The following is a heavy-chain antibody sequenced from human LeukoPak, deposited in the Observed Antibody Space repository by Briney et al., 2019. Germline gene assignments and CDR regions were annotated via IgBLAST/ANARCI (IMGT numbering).Heavy chain of an antibody. CDR1: AFNLRDYW. CDR2: LGTDGTYT. V-gene: IGHV3-74*01. CDR3: VRDPSNSGNWFDL. Sequence: GGSLRLSCAASAFNLRDYWMHWVRQAPGKGLVWVSRLGTDGTYTNYADSVKGRFTISRDNAKNTLYLQMDSLRAEDTAFYYCVRDPSNSGNWFDLWGQGTLVTVSS. D-gene: IGHD4-11*01. J-gene: IGHJ5*02.